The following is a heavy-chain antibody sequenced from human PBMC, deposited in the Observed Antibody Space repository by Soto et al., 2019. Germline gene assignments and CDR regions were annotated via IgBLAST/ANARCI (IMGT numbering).Heavy chain of an antibody. Sequence: EVQLLESGGGLVQPGGSLRLSCAASGFIFSSYAMSWVRQAPGKGLEWFSAISGGGTTPYYADSVRGRFTFSRDNSKKTMYLQMNSLRAEDTAVYYCAKTTDGWFSAFEIWGQGTMVTVAS. CDR2: ISGGGTTP. D-gene: IGHD6-19*01. CDR3: AKTTDGWFSAFEI. J-gene: IGHJ3*02. V-gene: IGHV3-23*01. CDR1: GFIFSSYA.